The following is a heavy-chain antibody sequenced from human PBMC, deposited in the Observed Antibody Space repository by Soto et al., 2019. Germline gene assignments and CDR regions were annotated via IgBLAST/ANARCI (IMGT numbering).Heavy chain of an antibody. CDR1: GYTFTSYA. D-gene: IGHD2-15*01. V-gene: IGHV1-3*01. CDR3: ARDQTYCSGGSSSFSSRYYGLDV. J-gene: IGHJ6*02. CDR2: INAGNGNT. Sequence: ASVKVSCKASGYTFTSYAMHWVRQAPGQRLERMGWINAGNGNTKYSQKFQGRVTITRDTSASTAYMELSSLRSEDTAVYYCARDQTYCSGGSSSFSSRYYGLDVWGHGTTVTVCS.